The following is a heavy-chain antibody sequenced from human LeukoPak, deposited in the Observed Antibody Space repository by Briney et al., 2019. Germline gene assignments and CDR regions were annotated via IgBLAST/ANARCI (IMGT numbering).Heavy chain of an antibody. CDR2: INPNSGGT. CDR3: ARDPGSYYIYWYFDL. V-gene: IGHV1-2*02. CDR1: GYTFTGYY. D-gene: IGHD1-26*01. J-gene: IGHJ2*01. Sequence: ASVKVSCKASGYTFTGYYMHWVRQAPGQGLEWMGWINPNSGGTNYAQKFQGRVTMTRDTSISTAYMELSRLRSDDTAVYYCARDPGSYYIYWYFDLWGRGTLVTVSS.